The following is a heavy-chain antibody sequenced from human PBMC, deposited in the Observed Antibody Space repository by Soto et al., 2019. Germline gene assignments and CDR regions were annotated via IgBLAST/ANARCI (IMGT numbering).Heavy chain of an antibody. J-gene: IGHJ3*02. Sequence: PGGSLRLSCAASGFTFSSYGMHWVRQAPGKGLEWVAVISYDGSNKYYADSVKGRFTISRDNSKNTLYLQMNSLRAEDTAVYYCAKGGLTIFGGGADAFDIWGQGTMVTVSS. CDR1: GFTFSSYG. CDR3: AKGGLTIFGGGADAFDI. D-gene: IGHD3-3*01. V-gene: IGHV3-30*18. CDR2: ISYDGSNK.